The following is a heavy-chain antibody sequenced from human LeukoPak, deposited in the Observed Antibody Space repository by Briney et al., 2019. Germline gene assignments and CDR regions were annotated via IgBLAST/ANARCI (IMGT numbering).Heavy chain of an antibody. Sequence: GGSLRLSCTASGFAFDEHGMSWVRQVPGKGLEWVSGINWSGGSTGYADPLRGRFTISRDNAKNSLYLQMDSLRAEDTALYYCASAPITSPFYFDYWGQGTLVTVSS. J-gene: IGHJ4*02. CDR3: ASAPITSPFYFDY. D-gene: IGHD2-2*01. V-gene: IGHV3-20*04. CDR1: GFAFDEHG. CDR2: INWSGGST.